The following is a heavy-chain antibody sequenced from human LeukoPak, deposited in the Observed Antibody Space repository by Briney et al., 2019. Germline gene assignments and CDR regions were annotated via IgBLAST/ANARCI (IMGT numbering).Heavy chain of an antibody. Sequence: PGGSLRLSCAASGFTFSNYWMSWVRQAPGKGLEWVAYIKPDGSEKYYVDSVKGRFTISRDNAKNSLYLQMNSLRADDTAVYYCTRDRVAGFWGQGTLVAVSS. J-gene: IGHJ4*02. CDR3: TRDRVAGF. CDR2: IKPDGSEK. V-gene: IGHV3-7*01. CDR1: GFTFSNYW. D-gene: IGHD6-19*01.